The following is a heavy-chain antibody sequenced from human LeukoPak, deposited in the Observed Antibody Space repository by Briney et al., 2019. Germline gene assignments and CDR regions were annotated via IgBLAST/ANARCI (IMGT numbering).Heavy chain of an antibody. Sequence: GASVKVSCKASGYTFTGYYMHWVRQAPGQGLEWMGWINPNSGGTNYAQKFQGRVTMTRDTSTSTAYMELSRLRSDDTAVYYCARIRITMVRGVTPHFDYWGQGTLVTVSS. D-gene: IGHD3-10*01. V-gene: IGHV1-2*02. CDR2: INPNSGGT. CDR1: GYTFTGYY. CDR3: ARIRITMVRGVTPHFDY. J-gene: IGHJ4*02.